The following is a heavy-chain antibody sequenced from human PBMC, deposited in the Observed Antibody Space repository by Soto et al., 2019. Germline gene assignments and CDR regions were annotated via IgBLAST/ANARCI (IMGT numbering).Heavy chain of an antibody. V-gene: IGHV3-23*01. Sequence: GSLRLSCAASGFSFSSYAMNWVRQAPGKGLEWVTTINGGSTTYYADSVKGRFTISRDNSKNTLYLQMNGPRAEDTAVYYCAKDKDWSGVYGMDVWGQGTTVTVSS. CDR2: INGGSTT. D-gene: IGHD3-3*01. CDR1: GFSFSSYA. CDR3: AKDKDWSGVYGMDV. J-gene: IGHJ6*02.